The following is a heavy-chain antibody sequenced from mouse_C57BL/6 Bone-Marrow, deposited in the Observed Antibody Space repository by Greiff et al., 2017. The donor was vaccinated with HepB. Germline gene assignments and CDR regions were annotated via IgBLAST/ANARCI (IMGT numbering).Heavy chain of an antibody. D-gene: IGHD1-1*01. Sequence: VKLVESGAELVRPGASVTLSCKASGYTFTDYEMHWVKQTPVHGLEWIGAIDPETGGTAYNQKFKGKAILTADKSSSTAYMELRSLTSEDSAVYYCTRRFDYYGSSHWYFDVWGTGTTVTVSS. J-gene: IGHJ1*03. CDR3: TRRFDYYGSSHWYFDV. CDR1: GYTFTDYE. CDR2: IDPETGGT. V-gene: IGHV1-15*01.